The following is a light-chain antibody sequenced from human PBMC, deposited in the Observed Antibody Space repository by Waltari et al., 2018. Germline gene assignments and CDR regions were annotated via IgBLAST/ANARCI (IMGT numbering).Light chain of an antibody. CDR1: PSIAGN. Sequence: EIVMTQSPATLSVSPGERATLSCRASPSIAGNLAWYQLKPGQPPRLLIYGASTRATGVPARFSGSGSGTEFTLTISSLQSEDFAVYYCEQYSNWPGTFGQGTKLEIK. J-gene: IGKJ2*02. CDR3: EQYSNWPGT. CDR2: GAS. V-gene: IGKV3-15*01.